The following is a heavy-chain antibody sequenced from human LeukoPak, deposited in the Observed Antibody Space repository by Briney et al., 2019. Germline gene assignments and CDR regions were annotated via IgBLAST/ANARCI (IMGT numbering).Heavy chain of an antibody. CDR1: GGPISSYY. J-gene: IGHJ6*03. CDR2: IYYSGST. CDR3: ARGRDGDYDAYYMDV. Sequence: SETLSPTCTVSGGPISSYYWSWLRQPPGKGLEWIGYIYYSGSTNYNPSLKSRVTISVDTSKNQFSLKLSSVTAADTAVYYCARGRDGDYDAYYMDVWGKGTTVTVSS. V-gene: IGHV4-59*01. D-gene: IGHD4-17*01.